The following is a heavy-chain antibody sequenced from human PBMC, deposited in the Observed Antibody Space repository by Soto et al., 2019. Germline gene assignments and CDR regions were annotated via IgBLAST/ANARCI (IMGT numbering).Heavy chain of an antibody. J-gene: IGHJ4*02. V-gene: IGHV3-48*02. CDR2: ISSGSNTI. CDR3: ARVGYSSPFDY. D-gene: IGHD5-18*01. Sequence: EVQLVESGGGLVQPGGSLRLSCAASGFTFSSYSMNWVRQAPGKGLEWVSYISSGSNTIYYADSVKGRFIISRDNAKNSLYLQMNSLRDGDTAVYYCARVGYSSPFDYWGQGTLLTVSS. CDR1: GFTFSSYS.